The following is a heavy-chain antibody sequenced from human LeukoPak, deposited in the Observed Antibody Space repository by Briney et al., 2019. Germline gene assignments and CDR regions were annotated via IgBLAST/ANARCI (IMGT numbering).Heavy chain of an antibody. CDR3: ARAGSDYYGSGTYYPFDY. J-gene: IGHJ4*02. CDR2: IYYRGST. D-gene: IGHD3-10*01. CDR1: GGSISSFY. V-gene: IGHV4-59*01. Sequence: PSETLSLTCTVSGGSISSFYWSWIRQPPGKGLEWIGYIYYRGSTNYNPSLKSRVTISVDTSRYHFSPKLSSVTAADTAVYYCARAGSDYYGSGTYYPFDYWGQGTLVTVSS.